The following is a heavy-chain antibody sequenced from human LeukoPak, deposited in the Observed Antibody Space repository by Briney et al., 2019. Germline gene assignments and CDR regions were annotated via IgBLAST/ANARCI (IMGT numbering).Heavy chain of an antibody. CDR3: VGGSYHDY. CDR2: IKEDESEK. CDR1: GFTFSSHW. J-gene: IGHJ4*02. V-gene: IGHV3-7*03. Sequence: GGSLRLSCAASGFTFSSHWMSWVRQAPGKGLEWVANIKEDESEKYYVDSVKGRFTISRDNAKNSLYLQMNSLRAEDTAVYYCVGGSYHDYWGQGTLVTVSS. D-gene: IGHD1-26*01.